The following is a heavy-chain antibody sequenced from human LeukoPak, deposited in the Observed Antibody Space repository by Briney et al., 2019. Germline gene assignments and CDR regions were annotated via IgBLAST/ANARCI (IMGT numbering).Heavy chain of an antibody. J-gene: IGHJ4*02. V-gene: IGHV4-39*02. CDR1: GGSISSYY. D-gene: IGHD3-16*01. Sequence: PSETLSLTCTVSGGSISSYYWGWIRQPPGKGLEWIGSIYYSGSTYYNPSLKSRVTISVDTSKNQFSLKLSSVTAADTAVYYCAREGSIGYDYVWGSYRGIFDYWGQGTLVTVSS. CDR3: AREGSIGYDYVWGSYRGIFDY. CDR2: IYYSGST.